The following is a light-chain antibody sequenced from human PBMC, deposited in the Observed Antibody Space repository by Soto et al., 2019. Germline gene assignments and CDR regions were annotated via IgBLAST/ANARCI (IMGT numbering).Light chain of an antibody. Sequence: QSVLTQPPSVSGAPGQRVTISCTGSSSNIGARYNVHWYQQLPGRAPKLLIDGNNNRSSGVPDRFSGSKSGTSVSLAITGLQAEDEADYYCQSYDTSLSGSEVFGGGTKVTVL. CDR3: QSYDTSLSGSEV. J-gene: IGLJ2*01. CDR2: GNN. CDR1: SSNIGARYN. V-gene: IGLV1-40*01.